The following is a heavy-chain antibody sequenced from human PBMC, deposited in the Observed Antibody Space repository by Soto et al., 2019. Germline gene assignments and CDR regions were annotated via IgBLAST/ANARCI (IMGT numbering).Heavy chain of an antibody. J-gene: IGHJ6*02. CDR1: GLTFSSYG. CDR3: AKVYCSGGSCDSAPLHYYYYGMDV. CDR2: ISYDGSNK. V-gene: IGHV3-30*18. Sequence: GGSLRLSCAASGLTFSSYGMHWVRQAPGKGLEWVAVISYDGSNKYYADSVKGRFTISRDNSKNTLYLQMNSLRAEDTAVYYCAKVYCSGGSCDSAPLHYYYYGMDVWGQGTPVTV. D-gene: IGHD2-15*01.